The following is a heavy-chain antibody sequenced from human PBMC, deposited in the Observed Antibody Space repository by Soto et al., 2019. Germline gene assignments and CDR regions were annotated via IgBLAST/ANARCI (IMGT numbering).Heavy chain of an antibody. CDR3: ARDCAGYSSGWYQRGGFDY. D-gene: IGHD6-19*01. V-gene: IGHV3-33*01. CDR2: IWYDASNK. J-gene: IGHJ4*02. CDR1: GFTFSSYG. Sequence: QVQLVESGGGVVQPGRSLRLSCAASGFTFSSYGMHWVRQVPGKGLEWVAVIWYDASNKYYADSVKGRFTISRDNSKNTLYLQMNSLRAEDTAVYYCARDCAGYSSGWYQRGGFDYWGQGTLVTVSS.